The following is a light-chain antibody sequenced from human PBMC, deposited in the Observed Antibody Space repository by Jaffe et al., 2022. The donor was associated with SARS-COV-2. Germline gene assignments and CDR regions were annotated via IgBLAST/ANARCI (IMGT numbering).Light chain of an antibody. CDR3: AAWDGSLNGWV. Sequence: QSVLTQPPSASGTPGQRVTISCSGSSSNIGSNTVNWYQQLPGTAPKLLIYGNSQRPSGVPDRFSGSRSGTSASLAVSGLQSEDEADYYCAAWDGSLNGWVFGGGTKLTVL. V-gene: IGLV1-44*01. CDR1: SSNIGSNT. CDR2: GNS. J-gene: IGLJ3*02.